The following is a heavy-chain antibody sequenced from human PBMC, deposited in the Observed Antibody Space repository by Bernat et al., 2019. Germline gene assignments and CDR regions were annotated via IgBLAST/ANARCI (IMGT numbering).Heavy chain of an antibody. CDR1: GGSISSGNW. V-gene: IGHV4-4*02. J-gene: IGHJ5*02. CDR2: IYHGGST. CDR3: ASGGSSVTGWFDP. D-gene: IGHD2-21*02. Sequence: QVQLQESGPGLVIPSGTLSLTCAVSGGSISSGNWWSWIRQPPGKGLEWIGEIYHGGSTNYNPSLKSRVTISVDKSKNQFSLELTSVTAADTAVYYCASGGSSVTGWFDPWGQGALVTVSS.